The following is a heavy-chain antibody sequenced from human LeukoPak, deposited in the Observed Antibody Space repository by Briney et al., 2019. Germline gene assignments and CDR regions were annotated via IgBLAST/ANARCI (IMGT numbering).Heavy chain of an antibody. CDR3: AKDTHCTNGVCYQSLFDY. CDR2: ISYDGSNK. J-gene: IGHJ4*02. V-gene: IGHV3-30*18. D-gene: IGHD2-8*01. Sequence: PGGSLRLSCAASGFTFSSYGMHWVRQAPGKGLEWVAVISYDGSNKYYADSVKGRFTISRDNSKNTLYLQMNSLRAEDTAVYYCAKDTHCTNGVCYQSLFDYWGQGTLVTVSS. CDR1: GFTFSSYG.